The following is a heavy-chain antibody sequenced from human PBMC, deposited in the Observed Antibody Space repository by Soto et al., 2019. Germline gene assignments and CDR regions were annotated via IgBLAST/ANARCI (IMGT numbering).Heavy chain of an antibody. CDR3: ARSRGSYNY. D-gene: IGHD1-26*01. J-gene: IGHJ4*02. V-gene: IGHV4-59*01. CDR2: IYYSGST. CDR1: Y. Sequence: YWSWIRQPPGKGLEWIGYIYYSGSTNYNPSLKSRVTISVDTSKNQFSLKLSSVTAADTAVYYCARSRGSYNYWGQGTLVTVSS.